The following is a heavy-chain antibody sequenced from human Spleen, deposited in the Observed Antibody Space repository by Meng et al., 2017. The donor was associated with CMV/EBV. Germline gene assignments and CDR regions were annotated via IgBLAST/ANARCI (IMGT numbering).Heavy chain of an antibody. CDR2: IYPSGRT. J-gene: IGHJ3*02. V-gene: IGHV4-4*02. Sequence: SSNWWSWVRQPPGKGLEWMGEIYPSGRTNYNPSLKSRVTISVDKSKNQFSLKLSSVTAADTAVYYCASLPHYYDSSGYSPSYAFDIWGQGTMVTVSS. D-gene: IGHD3-22*01. CDR1: SSNW. CDR3: ASLPHYYDSSGYSPSYAFDI.